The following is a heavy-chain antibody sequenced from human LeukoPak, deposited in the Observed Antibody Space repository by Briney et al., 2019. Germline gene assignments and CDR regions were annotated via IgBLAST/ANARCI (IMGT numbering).Heavy chain of an antibody. CDR1: GYTFTSYA. D-gene: IGHD3-16*01. CDR3: AREGDTPGDFDY. Sequence: ASVKVSCKASGYTFTSYAMNWVRQAPGQGLEWMGGIIPIFGTANYAQKFQGRVTITADKSTSTAYMELSSLRSEDTAVYYCAREGDTPGDFDYWGQGTLVTVSS. V-gene: IGHV1-69*06. CDR2: IIPIFGTA. J-gene: IGHJ4*02.